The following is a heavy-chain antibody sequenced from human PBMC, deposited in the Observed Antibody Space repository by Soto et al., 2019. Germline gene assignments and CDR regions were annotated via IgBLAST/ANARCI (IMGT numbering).Heavy chain of an antibody. V-gene: IGHV3-30-3*01. Sequence: QVQLVESGGGVVQPGRSLRLSCAASGFTFSSYAMHWVRQAPGKGLEWVAVISYDGSNKYYADSVKGRFTISRDNSKNTLYLQMNSLRAEDTAVYYCARGGDHFDYWGQGTLVTVSS. CDR1: GFTFSSYA. CDR3: ARGGDHFDY. CDR2: ISYDGSNK. D-gene: IGHD2-21*02. J-gene: IGHJ4*02.